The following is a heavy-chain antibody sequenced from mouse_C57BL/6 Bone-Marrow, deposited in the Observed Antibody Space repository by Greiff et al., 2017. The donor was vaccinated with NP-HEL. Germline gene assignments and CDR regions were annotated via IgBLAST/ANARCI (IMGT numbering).Heavy chain of an antibody. CDR2: IYPGNSDT. Sequence: VQLQQSGTVLARPGASVKMSCKTSGYTFTSYWMHWVKQRPGPGLEWIGAIYPGNSDTSYNQKFKGKAKLTAVTSASTAYMELSSLTNEDSAVYYCTKNWDGRAWFAYWGQGTLVTVSA. CDR3: TKNWDGRAWFAY. V-gene: IGHV1-5*01. CDR1: GYTFTSYW. J-gene: IGHJ3*01. D-gene: IGHD4-1*01.